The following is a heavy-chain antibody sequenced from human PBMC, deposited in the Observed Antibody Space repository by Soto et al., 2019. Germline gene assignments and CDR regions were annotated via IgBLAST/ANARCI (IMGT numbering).Heavy chain of an antibody. V-gene: IGHV3-74*01. D-gene: IGHD6-13*01. CDR2: INTDGGEI. CDR3: ASSLVWQLDRKY. J-gene: IGHJ4*02. CDR1: GFTFSSFW. Sequence: GWSLRLSCAASGFTFSSFWMHLARQTPGKGLVWVSRINTDGGEIYYADFVKGRFTVSRDNAKSTLYLQMNSLRAEDSAVYYCASSLVWQLDRKYWGKGTLVTVS.